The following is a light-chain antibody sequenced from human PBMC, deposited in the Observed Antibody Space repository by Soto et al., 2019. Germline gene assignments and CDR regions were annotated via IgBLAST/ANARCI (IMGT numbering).Light chain of an antibody. CDR3: LQDHDDSWT. CDR1: QSVSSY. CDR2: DAS. Sequence: EIVMTQSPATLSVSPGERATLSCRAIQSVSSYLAWYQQKPGQAPRLLIYDASNRATGIPARFSGSGSGTEFTLTVSSLQPEDFATYYCLQDHDDSWTFGQGTKVDIK. V-gene: IGKV3D-15*01. J-gene: IGKJ1*01.